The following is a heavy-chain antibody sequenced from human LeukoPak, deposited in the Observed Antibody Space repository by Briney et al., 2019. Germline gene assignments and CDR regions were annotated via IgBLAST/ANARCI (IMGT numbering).Heavy chain of an antibody. D-gene: IGHD3-10*01. CDR3: ARGRGGLLWFGEFNS. CDR1: GFTFSTYS. V-gene: IGHV3-7*01. J-gene: IGHJ4*02. Sequence: PGGSLRLSCVDSGFTFSTYSMNWVRQAPGKRLEWVANIKQDGSEKYYVDSVKGRFTISRDNANNSLYLQMNSLRAEDTAVYYCARGRGGLLWFGEFNSWGQGTLVTVSS. CDR2: IKQDGSEK.